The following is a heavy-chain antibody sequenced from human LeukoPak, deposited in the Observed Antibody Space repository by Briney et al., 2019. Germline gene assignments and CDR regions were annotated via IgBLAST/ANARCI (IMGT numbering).Heavy chain of an antibody. J-gene: IGHJ4*02. CDR3: ARAASGDRYSGDAKDRYFFDY. CDR2: VYYSGSS. D-gene: IGHD5-12*01. V-gene: IGHV4-59*01. Sequence: SETLSLTCTVSGASISDDYWTWIRQAPGKGLDWIASVYYSGSSNYNPSLKSRLTILVEASKNQISLKLSSVTAADTAVYFCARAASGDRYSGDAKDRYFFDYWGQGTLVTVSS. CDR1: GASISDDY.